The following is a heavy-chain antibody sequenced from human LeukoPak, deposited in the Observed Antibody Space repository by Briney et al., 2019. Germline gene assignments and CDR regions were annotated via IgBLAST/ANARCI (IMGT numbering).Heavy chain of an antibody. CDR2: ITGRGDET. V-gene: IGHV3-23*01. CDR3: ATDSEKMLALDY. Sequence: GGSLRLSCAASGFIFSNYALMWVRQAPGKGLEWVSSITGRGDETFYADSVKGRFSLSRDNSKNMLYLQMYSLGAEDTAIYYCATDSEKMLALDYWGQGTLVTVSS. J-gene: IGHJ4*02. D-gene: IGHD2-8*01. CDR1: GFIFSNYA.